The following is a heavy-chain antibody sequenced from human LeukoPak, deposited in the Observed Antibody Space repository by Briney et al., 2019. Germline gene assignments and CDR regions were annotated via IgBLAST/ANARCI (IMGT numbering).Heavy chain of an antibody. V-gene: IGHV4-30-2*01. Sequence: SQTLSLTCAVSGGSISSGGYSWSWIRQPPGKGLEWIGYIYHSGSTYYNPSLKSRVTMSVDTSKNQFSLKLSSVTAADTAVYYCARERLYYDSSGYYYFDYWGQGALVTVSS. J-gene: IGHJ4*02. CDR3: ARERLYYDSSGYYYFDY. D-gene: IGHD3-22*01. CDR1: GGSISSGGYS. CDR2: IYHSGST.